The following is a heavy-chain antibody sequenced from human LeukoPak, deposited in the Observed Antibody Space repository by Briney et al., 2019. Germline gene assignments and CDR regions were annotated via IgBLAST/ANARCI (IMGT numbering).Heavy chain of an antibody. Sequence: GGSLRLSCAASGFTFSNAYMNWVRQAPGKGLEWVSVIKGRFTISRDNSKNTLYLQMNSLRAEDTAVYYCARDVALYAGYFDYWGQGTLVTVSS. D-gene: IGHD2-21*01. CDR2: I. CDR3: ARDVALYAGYFDY. J-gene: IGHJ4*02. V-gene: IGHV3-53*01. CDR1: GFTFSNAY.